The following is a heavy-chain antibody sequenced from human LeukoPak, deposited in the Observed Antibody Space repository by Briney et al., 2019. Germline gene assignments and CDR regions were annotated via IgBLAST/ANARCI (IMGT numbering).Heavy chain of an antibody. V-gene: IGHV4-59*01. Sequence: PSETLSLTCTASGGSISSYYWSWIRRPPGKGLEWIGNIYYSGSTNYNPSLKSRVTISVDTSKKQFSLKLSSVTAADTAVYYCTRGSIAYYYMDVWGKGTTVTISS. CDR1: GGSISSYY. D-gene: IGHD3-22*01. CDR3: TRGSIAYYYMDV. J-gene: IGHJ6*03. CDR2: IYYSGST.